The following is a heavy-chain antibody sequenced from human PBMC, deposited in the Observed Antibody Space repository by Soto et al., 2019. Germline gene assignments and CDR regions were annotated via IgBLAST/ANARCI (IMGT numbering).Heavy chain of an antibody. CDR3: AKDLARYYYGSGSTHYCYGMDV. Sequence: GGSLRLSCAASGFTFSSYGMHWVRQAPGKGLEWVAVISYDGSNKYYADSVKGRFTISRDNSKNTLYLQMNSLRAEDTAVYYCAKDLARYYYGSGSTHYCYGMDVWGQGTTVTVSS. CDR2: ISYDGSNK. J-gene: IGHJ6*02. D-gene: IGHD3-10*01. V-gene: IGHV3-30*18. CDR1: GFTFSSYG.